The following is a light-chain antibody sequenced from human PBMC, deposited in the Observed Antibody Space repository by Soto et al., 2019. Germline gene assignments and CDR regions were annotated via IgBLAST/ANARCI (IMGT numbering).Light chain of an antibody. CDR3: QQYNSYSYT. CDR1: QSISSW. CDR2: DAS. V-gene: IGKV1-5*01. J-gene: IGKJ2*01. Sequence: DIQMTQSPSPLSASVGDRVTITCRASQSISSWLAWYQQKPGKAPQLLIYDASSLESGVPSRFSGSGSGTEFTLTISSLQPDDFATYYCQQYNSYSYTFGQGTKLEIK.